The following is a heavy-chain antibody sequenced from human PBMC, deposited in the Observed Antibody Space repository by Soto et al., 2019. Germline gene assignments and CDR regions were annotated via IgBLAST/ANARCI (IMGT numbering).Heavy chain of an antibody. D-gene: IGHD1-26*01. J-gene: IGHJ4*02. CDR3: ASERSAQYFGF. Sequence: QVQLVQSGTVVQRRGSSVKVSCQASGGTFSSHGMAWVRQAPGQGLEWMGGIIPTFGTPTYAPKFQGRVTITADKSTNTAYMELTRLRSEDTGVYYCASERSAQYFGFWGQGTLIPVSS. CDR1: GGTFSSHG. CDR2: IIPTFGTP. V-gene: IGHV1-69*06.